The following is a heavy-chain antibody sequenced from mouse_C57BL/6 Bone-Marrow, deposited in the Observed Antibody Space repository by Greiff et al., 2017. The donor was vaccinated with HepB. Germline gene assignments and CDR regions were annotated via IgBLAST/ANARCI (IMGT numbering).Heavy chain of an antibody. V-gene: IGHV5-17*01. D-gene: IGHD1-1*01. Sequence: EVQGVESGGGLVKPGGSLKLSCAASGFTFSDYGMHWFRQAPAKGLEWVAYISSGSSTFYYAVTVKGRFTISRDNAKNTLFLQMTSLRSEDTAMYYCARLTTVVGYFDYWGQGTTLTVSS. J-gene: IGHJ2*01. CDR3: ARLTTVVGYFDY. CDR1: GFTFSDYG. CDR2: ISSGSSTF.